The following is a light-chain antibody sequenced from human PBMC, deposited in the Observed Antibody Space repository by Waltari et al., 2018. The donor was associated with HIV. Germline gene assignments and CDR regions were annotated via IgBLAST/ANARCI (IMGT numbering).Light chain of an antibody. CDR1: TGAATNSYY. CDR2: SSN. J-gene: IGLJ3*02. CDR3: LLYYGGGRASWG. V-gene: IGLV7-43*01. Sequence: VVTQEPSLTVSPGGTVALTCACTTGAATNSYYPSWSLQRPGPAPRPLIFSSNKRHGCTLEHSSGSLLGDKAVLTLSPVQTEDEADDCCLLYYGGGRASWGFGGGTKLTGL.